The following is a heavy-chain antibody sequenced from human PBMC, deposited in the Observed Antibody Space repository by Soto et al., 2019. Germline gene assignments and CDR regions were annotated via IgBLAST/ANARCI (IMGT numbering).Heavy chain of an antibody. CDR1: GYIFTSYY. CDR2: INPNSGGT. CDR3: ARVRPRREFDP. V-gene: IGHV1-2*02. Sequence: QVLLVQSGAEVKRPGTSVKVSCKASGYIFTSYYVHWVRQVPGQGLEWMGWINPNSGGTTYAQRFEGRVNMTRDTSISTAYMGLSRLTSDDTAIYFCARVRPRREFDPWGQGPLVTVSS. J-gene: IGHJ5*02.